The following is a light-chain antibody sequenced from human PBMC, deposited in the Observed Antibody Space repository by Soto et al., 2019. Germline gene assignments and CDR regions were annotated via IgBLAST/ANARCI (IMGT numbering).Light chain of an antibody. Sequence: EVVLTQSPATLSLSPGDRATLSCRASQSVIIDFAWYPQKPGQAPRLLISDASNRATGNPAKFSGSGSGTDFTLTIGTLEPEDSAVYYCQQRSNSPPFIPFGQGTRLEMK. CDR2: DAS. V-gene: IGKV3-11*01. CDR3: QQRSNSPPFIP. CDR1: QSVIID. J-gene: IGKJ5*01.